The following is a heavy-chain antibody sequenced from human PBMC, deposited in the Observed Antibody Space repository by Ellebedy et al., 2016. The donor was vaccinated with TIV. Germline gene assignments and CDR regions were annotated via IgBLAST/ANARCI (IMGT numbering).Heavy chain of an antibody. Sequence: SETLSLTCAVSGGSISSGGYSWSWIRQPPGKGLEWIGYIYHSGSTYYNPSLKSRVTISVDRSKNQFSLKLSSVTAAETAVYYCARELSYDSSGYYGLGAFDIWGQGTMVTVSS. J-gene: IGHJ3*02. V-gene: IGHV4-30-2*01. CDR1: GGSISSGGYS. CDR2: IYHSGST. D-gene: IGHD3-22*01. CDR3: ARELSYDSSGYYGLGAFDI.